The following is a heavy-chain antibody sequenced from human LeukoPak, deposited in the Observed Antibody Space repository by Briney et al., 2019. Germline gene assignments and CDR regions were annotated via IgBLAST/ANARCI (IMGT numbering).Heavy chain of an antibody. CDR2: VSGSGVST. V-gene: IGHV3-23*01. D-gene: IGHD2-15*01. J-gene: IGHJ6*03. CDR3: AKGVEDSGIYYYYYMDV. CDR1: GFTFSDYY. Sequence: PGGSLRLSCAASGFTFSDYYMSWIRQAPGKGLEWVSAVSGSGVSTYYADSVKGRFTISRDNSKNTLYLQMNGLRAEDTAVYYCAKGVEDSGIYYYYYMDVWGKGTTVTVSS.